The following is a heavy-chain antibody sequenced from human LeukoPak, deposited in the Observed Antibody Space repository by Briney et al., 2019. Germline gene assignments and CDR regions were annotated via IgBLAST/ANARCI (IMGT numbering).Heavy chain of an antibody. Sequence: SGTLSLTCTVSGGSISSYYWSWIRQPPGKGLEWIGYIYYSGSTNYNPSLKSRVTISVDTSKNQFSLKLSSVTAADTAVYYCARDSSSRGPFDYWGQGTLVTVSS. V-gene: IGHV4-59*01. D-gene: IGHD6-6*01. CDR1: GGSISSYY. J-gene: IGHJ4*02. CDR3: ARDSSSRGPFDY. CDR2: IYYSGST.